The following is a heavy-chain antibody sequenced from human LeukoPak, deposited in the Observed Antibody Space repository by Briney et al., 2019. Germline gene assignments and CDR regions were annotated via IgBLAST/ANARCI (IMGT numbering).Heavy chain of an antibody. Sequence: GSSVKVSCKASGGIFSSYAISWVQQAPGQGLEWMGRIIPILGIANYAQKFQGRVTITADKSTSTAYMDLSSLRSEDTAVYYCARDLPPYYFDYWGQGTLVTVSS. CDR3: ARDLPPYYFDY. CDR1: GGIFSSYA. CDR2: IIPILGIA. J-gene: IGHJ4*02. V-gene: IGHV1-69*04.